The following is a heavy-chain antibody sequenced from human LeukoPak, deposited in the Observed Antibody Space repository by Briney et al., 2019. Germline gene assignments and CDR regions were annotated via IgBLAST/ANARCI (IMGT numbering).Heavy chain of an antibody. CDR2: IKSKTDGGTT. Sequence: GGSLRLSCAASGFTFSNAWMSWVRQAPGKGLEWVGRIKSKTDGGTTDYAAPVKGRFTISRDDSKNTLYLQMNSLKTEDTAVYYCTTAMWVVPAAIEDYWGQGTLVTVSS. CDR3: TTAMWVVPAAIEDY. CDR1: GFTFSNAW. D-gene: IGHD2-2*02. J-gene: IGHJ4*02. V-gene: IGHV3-15*01.